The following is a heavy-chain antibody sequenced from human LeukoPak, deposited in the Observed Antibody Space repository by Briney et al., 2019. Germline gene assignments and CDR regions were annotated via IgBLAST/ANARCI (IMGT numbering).Heavy chain of an antibody. CDR2: INGDGSTT. D-gene: IGHD3-9*01. CDR3: ARGMKRYFDWLLIDYYYMDV. V-gene: IGHV3-74*01. J-gene: IGHJ6*03. Sequence: GGSLRLSCAASGFTFSNYYMHWVRQAPGKGLVWVSHINGDGSTTGYADSVQGRFTISRDNAKNSLYLQMNSLRAEDTAVYYCARGMKRYFDWLLIDYYYMDVWGKGTTVTVSS. CDR1: GFTFSNYY.